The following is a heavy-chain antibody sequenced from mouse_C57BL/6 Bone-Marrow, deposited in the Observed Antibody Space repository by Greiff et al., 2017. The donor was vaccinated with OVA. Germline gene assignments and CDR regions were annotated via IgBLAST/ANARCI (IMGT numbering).Heavy chain of an antibody. CDR1: GFTFSSYA. Sequence: EVKLQESGGGLVKPGGSLKLSCAASGFTFSSYAMSWVRQSPEKRLEWVAEISSGGSDTDYPDTVTGRFTIAKDTAKNTLYLKMSRLRSEETAMYDCERDRGYHGRFAYWGQGTMVTVSA. V-gene: IGHV5-9-4*01. CDR2: ISSGGSDT. D-gene: IGHD1-1*01. J-gene: IGHJ3*01. CDR3: ERDRGYHGRFAY.